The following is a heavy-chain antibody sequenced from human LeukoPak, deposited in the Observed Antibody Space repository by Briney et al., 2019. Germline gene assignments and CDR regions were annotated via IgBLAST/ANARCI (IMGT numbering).Heavy chain of an antibody. CDR1: GYSISSGYY. V-gene: IGHV4-38-2*02. Sequence: SETLSLTCTVSGYSISSGYYWGWIRQPPGKGLEWIGSIYHSESTYYNPSLKSRVTISVDTSKNQFSLKLSSVTAADTAVYYCARDPSSFGAQFDPWGQGTLVAVSS. CDR2: IYHSEST. J-gene: IGHJ5*02. D-gene: IGHD3-10*01. CDR3: ARDPSSFGAQFDP.